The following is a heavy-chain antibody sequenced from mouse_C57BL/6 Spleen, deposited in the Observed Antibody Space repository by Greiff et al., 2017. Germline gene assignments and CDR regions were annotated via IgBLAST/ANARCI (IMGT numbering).Heavy chain of an antibody. CDR2: INPNYGTT. CDR3: AKSVTGTLYARDY. CDR1: GYSFTDYN. J-gene: IGHJ4*01. D-gene: IGHD4-1*01. V-gene: IGHV1-39*01. Sequence: VQLQQSGPELVKPGASVKISCKASGYSFTDYNMNWVKQSNGKSLEWIGVINPNYGTTSYNQKFKGKATLTVAQSSSTAYMQLNSLTSEDSAVYYCAKSVTGTLYARDYWGQGTSVTVSS.